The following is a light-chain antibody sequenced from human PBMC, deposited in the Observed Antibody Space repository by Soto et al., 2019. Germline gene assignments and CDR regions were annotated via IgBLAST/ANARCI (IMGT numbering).Light chain of an antibody. CDR3: QQYGSSPQT. CDR2: RAS. J-gene: IGKJ1*01. CDR1: QSISSTD. V-gene: IGKV3-20*01. Sequence: EIVLTQSPGTLSLSPGERATLSCRASQSISSTDLAWYQQKPGQAPRLLIYRASSRATGIPDRFSGSGSETNFTLTISRLEPEDFAVYYCQQYGSSPQTFGQGTKVEIK.